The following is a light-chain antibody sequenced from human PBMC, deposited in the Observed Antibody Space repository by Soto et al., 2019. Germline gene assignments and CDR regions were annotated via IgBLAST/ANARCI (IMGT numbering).Light chain of an antibody. V-gene: IGLV2-14*03. CDR1: SSDVGSYDY. J-gene: IGLJ1*01. CDR2: DVN. Sequence: QSALTQPASVSGSPGQSITFSCTGTSSDVGSYDYVSWHQQYPGKAPKLIIYDVNNRPSGVSSRFSGSKSGNTASLTISGLQTEDEADYYCCAYSTSGTHVFATGTKVTVL. CDR3: CAYSTSGTHV.